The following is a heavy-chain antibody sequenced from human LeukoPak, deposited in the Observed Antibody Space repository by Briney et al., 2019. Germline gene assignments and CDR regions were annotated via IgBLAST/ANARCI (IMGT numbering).Heavy chain of an antibody. J-gene: IGHJ6*02. CDR1: GGSFSGYY. Sequence: SETLSLTCAVYGGSFSGYYWSWIRQPPGKGLEWIGEINHSGNTNYNPSLKSRVTISVDTSKNQFSLKLSSVTAADTAVYYCARGGLRFLRYYYGMDVWGQGTTVTVSS. D-gene: IGHD3-3*01. CDR2: INHSGNT. V-gene: IGHV4-34*01. CDR3: ARGGLRFLRYYYGMDV.